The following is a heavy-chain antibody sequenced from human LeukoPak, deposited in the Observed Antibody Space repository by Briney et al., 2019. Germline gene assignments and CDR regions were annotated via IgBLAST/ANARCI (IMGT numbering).Heavy chain of an antibody. CDR1: GYTFTGYY. Sequence: ASVKVSCKASGYTFTGYYMHWVRQAPGQGLEWMGCINPNSGGTKYAQKFQGGVTLTRDTSISTAYMELSRLRSDDTAVYYCARQQQQPPESKYYFDYWGQGTLVTVSS. V-gene: IGHV1-2*02. D-gene: IGHD6-13*01. J-gene: IGHJ4*02. CDR2: INPNSGGT. CDR3: ARQQQQPPESKYYFDY.